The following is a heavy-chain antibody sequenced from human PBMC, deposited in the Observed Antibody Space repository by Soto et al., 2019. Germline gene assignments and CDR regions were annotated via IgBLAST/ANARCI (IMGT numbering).Heavy chain of an antibody. CDR1: GYTFTSYG. CDR3: ARDIRTLLAPTYYDFLSGYCTRPPQVSSYGMDV. D-gene: IGHD3-3*01. Sequence: QVQLVQSGAEVKKPGASVKVSCKASGYTFTSYGISWVRQAPGQGLEWMGWISAYNGNTNYAQKLQGRVTMTTDTSTSTAYMELRSLRSDDTAVYYRARDIRTLLAPTYYDFLSGYCTRPPQVSSYGMDVWGQGTTVTVSS. V-gene: IGHV1-18*01. J-gene: IGHJ6*02. CDR2: ISAYNGNT.